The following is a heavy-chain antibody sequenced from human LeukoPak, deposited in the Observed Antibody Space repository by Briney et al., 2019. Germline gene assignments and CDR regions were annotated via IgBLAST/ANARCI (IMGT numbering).Heavy chain of an antibody. CDR3: ARDLVVVPAAMGSYYYYMDV. D-gene: IGHD2-2*01. CDR1: GGSISSSNW. V-gene: IGHV4-4*02. J-gene: IGHJ6*03. CDR2: IYHSGST. Sequence: SETLSLTCAVSGGSISSSNWWSWVRQPPGKGLEWIGEIYHSGSTNYNPSLKSRVTISVDKSKNQFSLKLSSVTAADTAVYYCARDLVVVPAAMGSYYYYMDVWGKGTTVTVSS.